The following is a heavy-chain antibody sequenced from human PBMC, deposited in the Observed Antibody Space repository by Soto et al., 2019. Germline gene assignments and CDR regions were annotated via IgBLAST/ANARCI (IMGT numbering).Heavy chain of an antibody. D-gene: IGHD1-1*01. CDR3: ATGTNGTTGWYHP. V-gene: IGHV1-2*02. CDR2: INPKTGDT. J-gene: IGHJ5*02. Sequence: QVQLVQSGTEVKKPGASVTVSCKSSGYTFTDFYLHWLRQAPGQGLEWVGWINPKTGDTKSSQKFQGRVTMSRDTSVSTAYSDLTSLTSDDTAMYYCATGTNGTTGWYHPWGQGTRVTVSS. CDR1: GYTFTDFY.